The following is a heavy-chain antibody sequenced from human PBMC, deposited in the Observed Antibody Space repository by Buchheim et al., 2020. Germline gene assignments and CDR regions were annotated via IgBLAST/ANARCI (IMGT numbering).Heavy chain of an antibody. CDR1: GFTVSSNY. CDR2: IYSGGST. Sequence: EVQLVESGGGLIQPGGSLRLSCAASGFTVSSNYMSWVRQAPGKGLEWVSVIYSGGSTYYADSVKGRFTISRDNSKNTLYLQMNSLRAEDTAVYYCAGEYYYDSSGYSVLSLAQHWGQGTL. V-gene: IGHV3-53*01. D-gene: IGHD3-22*01. CDR3: AGEYYYDSSGYSVLSLAQH. J-gene: IGHJ1*01.